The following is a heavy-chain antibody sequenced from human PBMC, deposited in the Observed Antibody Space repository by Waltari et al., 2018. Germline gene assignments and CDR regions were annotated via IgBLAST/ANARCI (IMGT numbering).Heavy chain of an antibody. J-gene: IGHJ4*02. CDR1: GFSLSTSGMR. V-gene: IGHV2-70*04. CDR2: IDWDDDK. Sequence: QVTLKESGPALVKPTQTLTLTCTFSGFSLSTSGMRVSWIRQPPGKALEWLARIDWDDDKFYSTSLKTRLTISKDTSKNQVVLTMTNMDPVDTATYYCARIYGGSSSYYFDYWGQGTLVTVSS. CDR3: ARIYGGSSSYYFDY. D-gene: IGHD6-13*01.